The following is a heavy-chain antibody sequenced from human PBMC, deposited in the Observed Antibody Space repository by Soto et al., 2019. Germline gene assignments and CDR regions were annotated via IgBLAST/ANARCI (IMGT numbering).Heavy chain of an antibody. V-gene: IGHV4-34*01. Sequence: PSETLSLTCGVYRGSFSGFYWSWVRQTPGGGLEWIGEINHSGTTNYNPSFQNRVTISVDKSTNNFSLKMTSVTAADAAVHYCARGRGYVYGSNFYGLDVWGQGTTVTVSS. CDR1: RGSFSGFY. D-gene: IGHD6-25*01. CDR3: ARGRGYVYGSNFYGLDV. CDR2: INHSGTT. J-gene: IGHJ6*02.